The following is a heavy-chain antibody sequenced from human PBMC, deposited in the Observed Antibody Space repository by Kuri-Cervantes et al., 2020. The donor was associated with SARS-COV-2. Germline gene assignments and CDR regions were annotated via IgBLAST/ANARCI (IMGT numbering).Heavy chain of an antibody. CDR1: GFSLSTSGMS. Sequence: SGPTLVKPTQTLTLTCSFPGFSLSTSGMSVSWIRQPPGKALEWLARIDWDDDKYYSTSLKTRLTISKDTSKNQVVLTMTNMDPVDTPTYYCAQPPPRRPGETRGYFDYWGQGTLVTVSS. CDR2: IDWDDDK. D-gene: IGHD1-1*01. V-gene: IGHV2-70*12. J-gene: IGHJ4*02. CDR3: AQPPPRRPGETRGYFDY.